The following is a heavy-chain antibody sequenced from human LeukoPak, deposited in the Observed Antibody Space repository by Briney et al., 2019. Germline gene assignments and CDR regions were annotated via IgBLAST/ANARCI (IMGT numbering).Heavy chain of an antibody. CDR2: IYHSGST. V-gene: IGHV4-30-2*01. Sequence: SETLSLTCAVSGGSISSGGYSWSWIRQPPGKGLEWIGYIYHSGSTYYNPSLKSRVTISVDRSKNQFSLKLSSVTAADTAVYYCARELQLVFDYWGQGTLVTVSS. D-gene: IGHD6-13*01. J-gene: IGHJ4*02. CDR3: ARELQLVFDY. CDR1: GGSISSGGYS.